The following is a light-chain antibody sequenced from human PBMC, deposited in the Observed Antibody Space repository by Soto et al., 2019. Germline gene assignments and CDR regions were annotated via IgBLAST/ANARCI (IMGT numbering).Light chain of an antibody. CDR3: HQYGSSPRT. J-gene: IGKJ1*01. CDR2: GAS. Sequence: IVLTQSAGNLYLSPGERVTLSCRASQIVTSDYLAWYHQEPCQAPRLLIYGASNRATGIPDRFSGSGSGTDFTLSISRLEPGDFGMYFCHQYGSSPRTFGQGTKVDVK. V-gene: IGKV3-20*01. CDR1: QIVTSDY.